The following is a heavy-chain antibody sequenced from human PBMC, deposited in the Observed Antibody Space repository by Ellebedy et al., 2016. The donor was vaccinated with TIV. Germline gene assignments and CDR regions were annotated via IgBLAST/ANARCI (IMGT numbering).Heavy chain of an antibody. D-gene: IGHD5-18*01. V-gene: IGHV3-30*03. CDR2: ISYDGSNK. CDR3: ARDGAWEGAMDTNYYYYYYMDV. CDR1: GFTFSSYG. J-gene: IGHJ6*03. Sequence: GGSLRLXXAASGFTFSSYGMHWVRQAPGKGLEWVAVISYDGSNKYYADSVKGRFTISRDNSKNTLYLQMNSLRDEETAVYYCARDGAWEGAMDTNYYYYYYMDVWGKGTTVTVSS.